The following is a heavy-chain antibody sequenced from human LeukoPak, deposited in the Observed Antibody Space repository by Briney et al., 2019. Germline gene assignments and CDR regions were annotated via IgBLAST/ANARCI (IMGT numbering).Heavy chain of an antibody. CDR3: AKDVPVLRYFDWSPGGDAFDI. D-gene: IGHD3-9*01. CDR2: ISGSSSIT. V-gene: IGHV3-23*01. CDR1: GFTFSTYA. J-gene: IGHJ3*02. Sequence: PGGSLRLSCTASGFTFSTYAMSWVRQAPGKGLEWVSAISGSSSITYYADSVKGRFTISRDNSKNTLYLQMNSLRAEDTAVYYCAKDVPVLRYFDWSPGGDAFDIWGQGTMVTVSS.